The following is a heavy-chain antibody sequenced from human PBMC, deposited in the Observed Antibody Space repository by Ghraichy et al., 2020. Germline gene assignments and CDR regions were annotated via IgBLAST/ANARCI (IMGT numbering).Heavy chain of an antibody. J-gene: IGHJ4*02. Sequence: SQTLSLTCTVSGGSISSSSYYWGWIRQPPGKGLEWIGSIYYSGSTYYNPSLKSRVTISVDTSKNQFSLKVSSVTAADTAVYYCARRFSAAGILDFDYWGQGTLVTVSS. V-gene: IGHV4-39*01. CDR3: ARRFSAAGILDFDY. CDR2: IYYSGST. D-gene: IGHD6-13*01. CDR1: GGSISSSSYY.